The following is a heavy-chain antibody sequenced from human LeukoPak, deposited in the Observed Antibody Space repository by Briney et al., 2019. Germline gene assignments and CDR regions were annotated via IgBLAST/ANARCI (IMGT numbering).Heavy chain of an antibody. Sequence: GGSLRLSCAASGFTFSTYWMHWVRQTPGKGLVWVSRINTDGSTTNYADSVKGRFTISRDNAKNTLYLQMNSLRAEDTAVYYCARGSGSYYPFDYWGQGTLVTVSS. J-gene: IGHJ4*02. CDR1: GFTFSTYW. V-gene: IGHV3-74*01. D-gene: IGHD3-10*01. CDR3: ARGSGSYYPFDY. CDR2: INTDGSTT.